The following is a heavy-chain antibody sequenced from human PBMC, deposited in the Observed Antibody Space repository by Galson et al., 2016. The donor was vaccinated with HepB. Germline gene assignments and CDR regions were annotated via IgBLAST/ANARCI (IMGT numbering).Heavy chain of an antibody. CDR3: ARGEAAFDY. CDR2: TYYRSKWYN. J-gene: IGHJ4*02. D-gene: IGHD2-15*01. V-gene: IGHV6-1*01. Sequence: CAISGDSVSSNSAAWTWIRQSPSRGLEWLGRTYYRSKWYNDYAISVKSRITINPDTAKNQFSLQLNSVTPEDTAVYYCARGEAAFDYWGQGTLVTVSS. CDR1: GDSVSSNSAA.